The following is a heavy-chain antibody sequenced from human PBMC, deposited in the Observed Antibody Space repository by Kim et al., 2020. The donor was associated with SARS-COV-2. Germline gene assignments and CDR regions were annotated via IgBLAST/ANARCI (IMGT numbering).Heavy chain of an antibody. CDR2: ISGSGGST. Sequence: GGSLRLSCAASGFTFSSYAMSWVRQAPGKGLEWVSAISGSGGSTYYADSVKGRFTISRHNSKNTLYLQMNSLRAEDTAVYYCAKEDCSSTSCYDGSEYYYYGMDVWGQGTTVTVSS. D-gene: IGHD2-2*01. J-gene: IGHJ6*02. V-gene: IGHV3-23*01. CDR3: AKEDCSSTSCYDGSEYYYYGMDV. CDR1: GFTFSSYA.